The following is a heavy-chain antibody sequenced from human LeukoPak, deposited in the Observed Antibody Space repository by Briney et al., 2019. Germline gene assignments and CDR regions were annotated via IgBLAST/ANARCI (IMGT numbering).Heavy chain of an antibody. J-gene: IGHJ6*02. CDR3: ARVLRVGATGYGMDV. V-gene: IGHV1-2*02. Sequence: SVKVSCKASGYTFTGYYMHWVRQAPGQGLEWMGWINPNSGRTNYAQKFQGRVTMTRDTSISTAYMELSRLRSDDTAVYHCARVLRVGATGYGMDVWGQGTTVTVSS. CDR1: GYTFTGYY. CDR2: INPNSGRT. D-gene: IGHD1-26*01.